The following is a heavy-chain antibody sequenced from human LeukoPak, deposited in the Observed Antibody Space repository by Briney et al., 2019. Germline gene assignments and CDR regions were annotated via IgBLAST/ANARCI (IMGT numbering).Heavy chain of an antibody. CDR1: GYTIANNW. CDR3: ATDHSMADTAWWFDP. CDR2: INPSGTGT. Sequence: ASVKVSCKASGYTIANNWMHWVRLAPGQGLEWMGVINPSGTGTSYGQKFQGRITMSRDTSTSTVYMELSSLRSEDTAFYYCATDHSMADTAWWFDPWGQGTLVTVSS. V-gene: IGHV1-46*01. J-gene: IGHJ5*02. D-gene: IGHD5-24*01.